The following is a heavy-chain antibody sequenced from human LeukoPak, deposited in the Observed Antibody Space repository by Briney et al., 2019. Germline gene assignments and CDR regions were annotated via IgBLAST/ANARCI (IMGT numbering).Heavy chain of an antibody. CDR2: INPNSGVT. V-gene: IGHV1-2*02. Sequence: GASVKVSCKASGYTFNGYYIHWVRQAPGQGLEWTGWINPNSGVTKYAQQFQGRVTMTWDTSVSTAYMELYRLTSDDTAMYYCARFGVVTNDAFDIWGQGTMVTISS. D-gene: IGHD3-3*01. J-gene: IGHJ3*02. CDR1: GYTFNGYY. CDR3: ARFGVVTNDAFDI.